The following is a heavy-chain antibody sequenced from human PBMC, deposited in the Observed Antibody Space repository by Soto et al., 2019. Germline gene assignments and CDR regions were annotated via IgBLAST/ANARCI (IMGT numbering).Heavy chain of an antibody. CDR1: GASIKNVSYY. J-gene: IGHJ5*02. V-gene: IGHV4-39*01. Sequence: SETLSLTCTVSGASIKNVSYYWGWIRQPPGKGLEWIGNIYHSGYTHYNPSLRSRVTISIDTSKNQFSLNLNSVTAADTAVYYCARRGAAAATGINCFDPWGQGALVTVSS. D-gene: IGHD6-13*01. CDR2: IYHSGYT. CDR3: ARRGAAAATGINCFDP.